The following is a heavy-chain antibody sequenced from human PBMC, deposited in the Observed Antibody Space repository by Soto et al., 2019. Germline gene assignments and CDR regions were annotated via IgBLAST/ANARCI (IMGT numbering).Heavy chain of an antibody. CDR3: AKDRASTGDRPRFDP. CDR1: GFTCSSYA. V-gene: IGHV3-23*01. J-gene: IGHJ5*02. Sequence: GGSLRLSCAVSGFTCSSYALSWVRQPPGKGLEWVSSISGSGGSTYYADSVKGRFSISKDNSKNTLYLQMNGLRTEDTAVYYCAKDRASTGDRPRFDPWGQGTLVTVSS. D-gene: IGHD4-4*01. CDR2: ISGSGGST.